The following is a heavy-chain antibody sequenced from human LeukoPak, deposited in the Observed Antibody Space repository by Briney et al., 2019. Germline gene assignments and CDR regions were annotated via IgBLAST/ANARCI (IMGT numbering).Heavy chain of an antibody. Sequence: SETLSLTCTVSGGSISSYYWSWLRQPPGKGLEWIGYIYYSGSTNYNPSLKSRVTISVDTSKNQFSLKLSSVTAADTAVYYCARGLVVNWNYAFFDYWGQGTLVTVSS. CDR3: ARGLVVNWNYAFFDY. CDR2: IYYSGST. J-gene: IGHJ4*02. CDR1: GGSISSYY. D-gene: IGHD1-7*01. V-gene: IGHV4-59*01.